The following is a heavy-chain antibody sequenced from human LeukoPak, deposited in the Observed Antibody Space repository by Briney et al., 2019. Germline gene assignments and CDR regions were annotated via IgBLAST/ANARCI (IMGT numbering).Heavy chain of an antibody. CDR2: ISYNGNNK. V-gene: IGHV3-30-3*01. CDR1: GFTFSSYA. CDR3: ARDFDQSSGY. J-gene: IGHJ4*02. Sequence: PGGSLRLSCAASGFTFSSYAMHWVRQAPGKGLEWVAFISYNGNNKYYADSVQGRFTISRDNSKNTLYLQMSGLRTEDTAVYYCARDFDQSSGYWGQGTLVTVSS. D-gene: IGHD3-9*01.